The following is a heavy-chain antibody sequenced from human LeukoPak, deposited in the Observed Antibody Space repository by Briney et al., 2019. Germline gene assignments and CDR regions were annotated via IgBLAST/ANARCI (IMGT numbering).Heavy chain of an antibody. CDR2: FSGSGGST. D-gene: IGHD6-25*01. CDR1: GFTFSSYA. CDR3: AKPATWVRD. J-gene: IGHJ4*02. V-gene: IGHV3-23*01. Sequence: GGSLRLSCAASGFTFSSYAMSWVRQAPGKGLECISGFSGSGGSTYYADSVKGRFTISRDNSKNTLYLQMNSLRAEDTAVYYCAKPATWVRDWGQGTLVTVSS.